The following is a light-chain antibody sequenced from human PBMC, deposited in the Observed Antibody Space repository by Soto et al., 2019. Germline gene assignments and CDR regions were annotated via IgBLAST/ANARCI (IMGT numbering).Light chain of an antibody. CDR1: QSVSSSY. Sequence: IVWTQYTGTLSLSPGERATLSCRASQSVSSSYLAWYQQKPGQAPRLLIYGASSRATGIPDRFSGSGSGTDFSLTISRLEPGDFAVYYCQQYGSSPRTFGGGTKVDIK. CDR3: QQYGSSPRT. CDR2: GAS. V-gene: IGKV3-20*01. J-gene: IGKJ4*02.